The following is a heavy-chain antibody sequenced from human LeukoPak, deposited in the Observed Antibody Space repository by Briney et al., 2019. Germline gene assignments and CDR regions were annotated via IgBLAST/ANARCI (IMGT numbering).Heavy chain of an antibody. D-gene: IGHD3-10*01. Sequence: PSETLSLTCTVSGGSISCGDYYWSWIRQPPGKGLKWIGYIFYSGNTYYNPSLKGRAIISADTSKNQSSLKLTSVTAADTAVYYCVRDRELTYWGQGILVTVSS. CDR1: GGSISCGDYY. CDR3: VRDRELTY. V-gene: IGHV4-30-4*02. CDR2: IFYSGNT. J-gene: IGHJ4*02.